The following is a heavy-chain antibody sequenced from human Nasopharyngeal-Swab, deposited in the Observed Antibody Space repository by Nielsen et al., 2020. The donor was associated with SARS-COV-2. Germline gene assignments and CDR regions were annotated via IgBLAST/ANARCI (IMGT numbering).Heavy chain of an antibody. D-gene: IGHD1-20*01. CDR3: AKSDPGITGTTWPYYMDV. Sequence: GESLKISCTASGFTFRSYSLNWVRQAPGKGLEWISYISRSSSTIYYADSVKGRFTISRDNAKNSLYLQMNSLRAEDTAVYYCAKSDPGITGTTWPYYMDVWGKGTTVTVSS. V-gene: IGHV3-48*01. J-gene: IGHJ6*03. CDR1: GFTFRSYS. CDR2: ISRSSSTI.